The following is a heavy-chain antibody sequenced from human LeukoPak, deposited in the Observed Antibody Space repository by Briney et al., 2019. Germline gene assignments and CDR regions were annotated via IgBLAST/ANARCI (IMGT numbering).Heavy chain of an antibody. CDR2: IYYSGST. CDR3: ASATNSLGNYYYYGMDV. V-gene: IGHV4-59*08. D-gene: IGHD2-8*01. J-gene: IGHJ6*02. Sequence: KTSETQSLTCTVSGGSISSYYWSWSRQPPGKGLEWIGYIYYSGSTNYNPSLKSRVTISVDTSKNQFSLKLSSVTAADTAVYYCASATNSLGNYYYYGMDVWGQGTTVTVSS. CDR1: GGSISSYY.